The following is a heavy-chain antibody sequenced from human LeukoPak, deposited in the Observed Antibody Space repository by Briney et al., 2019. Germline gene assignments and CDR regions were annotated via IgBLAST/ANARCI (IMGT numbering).Heavy chain of an antibody. V-gene: IGHV1-69*05. CDR1: GGTFSSYA. D-gene: IGHD3-10*01. Sequence: SVKVSCKASGGTFSSYAISWVRQAPGQGLEWMGGIIPIFGTANYAQKFQGRVTITTDESTSTAYMELSSLRSEDTAVYYCARDGLNYYGSGSYEWGQGTLVTVSS. CDR2: IIPIFGTA. J-gene: IGHJ4*02. CDR3: ARDGLNYYGSGSYE.